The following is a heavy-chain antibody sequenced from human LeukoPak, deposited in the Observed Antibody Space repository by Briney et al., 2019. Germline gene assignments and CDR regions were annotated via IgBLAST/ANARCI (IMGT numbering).Heavy chain of an antibody. Sequence: PGGSLRLSCAASGFTFSDYWMHWVRQAPGKGLVWVSRISSDGSRVTYADSVKGRFTISRDNAKNTLYLQMNSLRAEDTAVYYCARRDDYYGSGSRDYWGQGTLVTVSS. J-gene: IGHJ4*02. CDR1: GFTFSDYW. D-gene: IGHD3-10*01. V-gene: IGHV3-74*01. CDR3: ARRDDYYGSGSRDY. CDR2: ISSDGSRV.